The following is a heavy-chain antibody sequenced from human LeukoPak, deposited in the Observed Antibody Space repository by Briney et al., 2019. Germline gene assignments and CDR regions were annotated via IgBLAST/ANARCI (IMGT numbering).Heavy chain of an antibody. J-gene: IGHJ4*02. CDR3: ARHRPLHYFDY. CDR1: GDSISSGDYY. CDR2: IYYSGST. V-gene: IGHV4-39*01. Sequence: SETLSLTCTVSGDSISSGDYYWSWIRQPPGKGLEWIGSIYYSGSTYYNPSLKSRVTISVDTSKNQFSLKLSSVTAADTAVYYCARHRPLHYFDYWGQGTLVTVSS.